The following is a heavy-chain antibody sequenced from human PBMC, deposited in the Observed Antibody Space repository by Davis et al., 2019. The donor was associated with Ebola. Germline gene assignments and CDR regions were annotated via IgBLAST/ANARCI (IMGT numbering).Heavy chain of an antibody. V-gene: IGHV1-3*01. CDR2: INAGNGNT. CDR3: ARAGGYCSSTSCYALTWFDP. CDR1: GYTFTSYA. D-gene: IGHD2-2*01. Sequence: AASVKVSFKASGYTFTSYAMHWVRQAPGQRLEWMGWINAGNGNTKYSQKFQGRVTITRDTSASTAYMELSSLRSEDTAVYYCARAGGYCSSTSCYALTWFDPWGQGTLVTVSS. J-gene: IGHJ5*02.